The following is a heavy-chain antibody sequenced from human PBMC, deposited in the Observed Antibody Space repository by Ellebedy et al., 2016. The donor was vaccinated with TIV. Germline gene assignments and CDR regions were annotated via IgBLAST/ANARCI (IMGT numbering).Heavy chain of an antibody. CDR1: GFTFSSYW. J-gene: IGHJ6*02. CDR3: AKVTGDGWDYYYGMDV. D-gene: IGHD7-27*01. V-gene: IGHV3-20*04. Sequence: PGGSLRLSCAASGFTFSSYWMSWVRQAPGKGLEWVSGINWNGGSTGYADSVKGRFTISRDNAKNSLYLQMNGLRAEDTAVYYCAKVTGDGWDYYYGMDVWGQGTTVTVSS. CDR2: INWNGGST.